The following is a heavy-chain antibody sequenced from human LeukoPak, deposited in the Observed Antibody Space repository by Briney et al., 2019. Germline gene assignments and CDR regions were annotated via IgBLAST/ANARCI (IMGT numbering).Heavy chain of an antibody. CDR1: GFTFSSYW. CDR3: ARVTYGSGTYGAFDY. J-gene: IGHJ4*02. CDR2: IKQDGSEK. V-gene: IGHV3-7*03. D-gene: IGHD3-10*01. Sequence: GGTLRLSCEASGFTFSSYWMSWVRQAPGKGLEWVANIKQDGSEKYYVDSVKGRFTISRDNAKNALYLQMNSLRAEDTAVYYCARVTYGSGTYGAFDYWGQGTLVTVSS.